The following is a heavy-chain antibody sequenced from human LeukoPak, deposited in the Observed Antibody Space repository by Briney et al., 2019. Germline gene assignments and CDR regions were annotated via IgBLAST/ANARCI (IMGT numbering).Heavy chain of an antibody. J-gene: IGHJ4*02. CDR1: GGSTSSDY. CDR3: ARGAGWYGI. CDR2: IYYSGST. D-gene: IGHD6-19*01. Sequence: SETLSLTCTASGGSTSSDYWSWIRQPPGKGLEWIGYIYYSGSTKYNPSLKSRVTISLDTSKNQLSLKLNSVTAADTAVYYCARGAGWYGIWGQGTLVTVSS. V-gene: IGHV4-59*01.